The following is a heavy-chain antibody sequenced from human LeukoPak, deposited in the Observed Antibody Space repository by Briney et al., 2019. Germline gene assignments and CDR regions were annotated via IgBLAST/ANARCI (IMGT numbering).Heavy chain of an antibody. V-gene: IGHV4-4*02. CDR3: ARDDNDILTGYYVLGLIDY. CDR2: IYHSGST. CDR1: GGSISSSNW. D-gene: IGHD3-9*01. J-gene: IGHJ4*02. Sequence: SETLSLTCAVSGGSISSSNWWSWVRQPPGKGLEWIGEIYHSGSTNYNPSLKSRVTISVDKSKNQFSLKLSSVTAADTAVYYCARDDNDILTGYYVLGLIDYWGQGTLVTVSS.